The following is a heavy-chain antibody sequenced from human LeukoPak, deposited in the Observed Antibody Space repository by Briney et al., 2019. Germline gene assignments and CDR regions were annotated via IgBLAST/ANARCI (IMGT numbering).Heavy chain of an antibody. CDR1: GFTFSSYG. CDR3: ARDMGIVTGYYVDY. CDR2: VSYAGSYK. J-gene: IGHJ4*02. V-gene: IGHV3-30*03. Sequence: GGSLRLSCAASGFTFSSYGMSWVRQAPGKGLEGVAVVSYAGSYKYYADSVKGRFTISRDNSKNTLYLQMNSLRAEDTAVYYCARDMGIVTGYYVDYWGQGTLVTVSS. D-gene: IGHD3-9*01.